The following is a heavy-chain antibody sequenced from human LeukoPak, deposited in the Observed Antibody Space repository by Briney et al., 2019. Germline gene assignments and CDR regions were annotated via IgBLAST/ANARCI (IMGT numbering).Heavy chain of an antibody. CDR1: GGSISSGSYY. V-gene: IGHV4-61*02. CDR2: IYTSGST. CDR3: ARFRDYKEAFXM. Sequence: SQTLSLTCTVSGGSISSGSYYWSWIRQPAGKGLEWIGRIYTSGSTNYNPSLKSRVTISVDTSKNQFSLKLSSVTAADTAVYYCARFRDYKEAFXMWGQGTMVTV. D-gene: IGHD3-10*01. J-gene: IGHJ3*02.